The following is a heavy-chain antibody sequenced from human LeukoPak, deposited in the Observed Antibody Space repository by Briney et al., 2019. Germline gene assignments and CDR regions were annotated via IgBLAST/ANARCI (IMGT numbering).Heavy chain of an antibody. CDR2: IYHSGST. D-gene: IGHD3-22*01. CDR3: ARLPVVITTYYYMDV. Sequence: SEPLSLTCAVSGSSISSGYYWGWIRQPPGKGLEWIGSIYHSGSTYYNPSLKSRVTISVDTSKNQFSLKLSSVTAADTAVYYCARLPVVITTYYYMDVWGKGTTVTVSS. V-gene: IGHV4-38-2*01. J-gene: IGHJ6*03. CDR1: GSSISSGYY.